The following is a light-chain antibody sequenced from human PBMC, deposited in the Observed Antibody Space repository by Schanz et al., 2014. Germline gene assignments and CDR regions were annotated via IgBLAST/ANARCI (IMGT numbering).Light chain of an antibody. Sequence: EIVLTQSPGTLSLSPGERATLSCRASQTVRTSYLAWYQQKFGQAPRLLIYAASSRATGIPDRFSGRGSGADFTLTISRLEPEDFAVYYCQQYNNWPPWTFGQGTKLEIK. CDR1: QTVRTSY. V-gene: IGKV3-20*01. CDR3: QQYNNWPPWT. J-gene: IGKJ2*01. CDR2: AAS.